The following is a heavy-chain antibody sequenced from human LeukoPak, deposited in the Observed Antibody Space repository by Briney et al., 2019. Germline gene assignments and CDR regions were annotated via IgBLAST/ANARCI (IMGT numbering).Heavy chain of an antibody. CDR1: GGSISSYY. J-gene: IGHJ4*02. CDR2: INHSGST. V-gene: IGHV4-34*01. CDR3: ARSNNYYDSSGYYSPFDY. D-gene: IGHD3-22*01. Sequence: PSETLSLTCTVSGGSISSYYWSWIRQPPGKGLEWIGEINHSGSTNYNPSLKSRVTISVDTSKNQFSLKLSSVTAADTAVYYCARSNNYYDSSGYYSPFDYWGQGTLVTVSS.